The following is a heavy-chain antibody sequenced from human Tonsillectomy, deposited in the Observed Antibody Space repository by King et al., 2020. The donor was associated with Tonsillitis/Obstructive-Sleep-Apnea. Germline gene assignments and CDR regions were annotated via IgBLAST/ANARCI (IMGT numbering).Heavy chain of an antibody. J-gene: IGHJ4*02. D-gene: IGHD3-3*01. Sequence: VQLVESGGGLVKPGGSLRLSCAASGFTFSSYNMNWVRQAPGKGLEWVSSISRSSSYIYYADSVKGRFTISRDNAKNSLYLQMNSLRAEDTAVYYCAGAPDFWSGYYWFDYWGQGTLVTVSS. CDR2: ISRSSSYI. V-gene: IGHV3-21*01. CDR1: GFTFSSYN. CDR3: AGAPDFWSGYYWFDY.